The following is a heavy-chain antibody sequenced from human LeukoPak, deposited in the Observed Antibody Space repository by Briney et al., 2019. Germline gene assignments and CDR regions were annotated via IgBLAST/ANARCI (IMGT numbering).Heavy chain of an antibody. CDR3: ARLTHSYYYDTRGYYSYYYMDV. Sequence: PSETLSLTCIVSGGSISSSDYYWGWIRQPPGKGLEWIGRISYSGTTYYNPSLKRRVTIFVDTSNNQFSLKLTSVTAADTAVYYCARLTHSYYYDTRGYYSYYYMDVSGKGTTVTVSS. CDR1: GGSISSSDYY. CDR2: ISYSGTT. J-gene: IGHJ6*03. D-gene: IGHD3-22*01. V-gene: IGHV4-39*01.